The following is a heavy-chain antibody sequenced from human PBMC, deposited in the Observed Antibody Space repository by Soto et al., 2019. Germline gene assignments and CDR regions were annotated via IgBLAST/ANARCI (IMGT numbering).Heavy chain of an antibody. Sequence: SETLSLTCTISGGSVSVYYWSWIRQSTGQGLEWIGYIYASGSPYYNPSLRSRVTISADTSKNQISLKLTSPTAADTAVYYCARGVGSSRPQHWGRGTLVTVSS. CDR2: IYASGSP. D-gene: IGHD6-6*01. V-gene: IGHV4-59*02. CDR3: ARGVGSSRPQH. CDR1: GGSVSVYY. J-gene: IGHJ4*02.